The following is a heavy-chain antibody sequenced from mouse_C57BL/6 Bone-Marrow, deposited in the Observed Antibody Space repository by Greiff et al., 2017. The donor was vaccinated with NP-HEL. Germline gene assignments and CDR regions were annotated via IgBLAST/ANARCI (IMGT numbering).Heavy chain of an antibody. CDR3: TPYYYGPFDY. J-gene: IGHJ2*01. V-gene: IGHV14-4*01. CDR1: GFNIKDDY. CDR2: IDPENGDT. D-gene: IGHD1-1*01. Sequence: EVQLQESGAELVRPGASVKLSCTASGFNIKDDYMHWVKQRPEQGLEWIGWIDPENGDTEYASKFQGKVTITADTSSNTAYLQLSSLTSEDTAVYYCTPYYYGPFDYWGQGTTLTVSS.